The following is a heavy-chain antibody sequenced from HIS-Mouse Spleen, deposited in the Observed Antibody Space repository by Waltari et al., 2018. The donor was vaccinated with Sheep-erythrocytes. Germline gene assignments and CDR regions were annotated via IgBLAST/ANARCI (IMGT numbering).Heavy chain of an antibody. D-gene: IGHD3-3*01. CDR2: TYPGDSDT. CDR1: GYSFTSYW. J-gene: IGHJ3*02. CDR3: ARRTYYDFWSGYYTDAFDI. V-gene: IGHV5-51*03. Sequence: EVQLVQSGAEVKKPEESLKISCKGSGYSFTSYWIGWVRQMPGKGLEWMGITYPGDSDTRYSPSFQGQVPISADKSISTAYLQWSSLKAADTAMYYCARRTYYDFWSGYYTDAFDIWGQGTMVTVSS.